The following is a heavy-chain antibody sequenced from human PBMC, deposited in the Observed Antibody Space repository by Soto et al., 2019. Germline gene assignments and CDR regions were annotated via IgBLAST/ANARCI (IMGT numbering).Heavy chain of an antibody. Sequence: GGSLRLSCATSGFTFSRDWMHWVRQAPGKGLVWVSRINNDGTMTNYADYVMGRFTISRDNAKNTLYLQMNSLRAEDTAVYYCAPSSRASDYYGGKGTSVPVSS. CDR3: APSSRASDYY. D-gene: IGHD5-12*01. J-gene: IGHJ4*02. V-gene: IGHV3-74*01. CDR2: INNDGTMT. CDR1: GFTFSRDW.